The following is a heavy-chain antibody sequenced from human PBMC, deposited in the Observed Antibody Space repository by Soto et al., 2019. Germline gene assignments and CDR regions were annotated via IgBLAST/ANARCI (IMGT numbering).Heavy chain of an antibody. J-gene: IGHJ4*02. D-gene: IGHD2-15*01. V-gene: IGHV4-39*02. CDR2: IYYSGNT. Sequence: QLQLQESGPGLVKPSETLSLTCTVSGGSISSSSYYWGWIRQPPGKGLEWIGSIYYSGNTYYTPSLKSRVTISVATSKNQFSLKLSSVTAADTAVYYCAREGGRYCTGGSCQVDYWGQGPLVTVSS. CDR3: AREGGRYCTGGSCQVDY. CDR1: GGSISSSSYY.